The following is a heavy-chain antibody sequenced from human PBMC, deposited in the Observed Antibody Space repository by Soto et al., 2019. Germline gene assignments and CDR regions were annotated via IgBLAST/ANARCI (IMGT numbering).Heavy chain of an antibody. CDR2: IYYSGST. CDR1: GGSISSYY. J-gene: IGHJ5*02. Sequence: KPSETLSLTCTVSGGSISSYYWSWIRQPPGKGLEWIGYIYYSGSTNYNPSLKSRVTISVDTSKNQFSLKLSSVTAADTAVYYCARGDYDILTGYYNSWFDPWGQGTLVTVSS. CDR3: ARGDYDILTGYYNSWFDP. D-gene: IGHD3-9*01. V-gene: IGHV4-59*01.